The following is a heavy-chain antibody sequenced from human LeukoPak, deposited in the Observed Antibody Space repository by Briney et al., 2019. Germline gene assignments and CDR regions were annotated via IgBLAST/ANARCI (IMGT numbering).Heavy chain of an antibody. D-gene: IGHD3-10*01. CDR2: IYYSGST. J-gene: IGHJ5*02. V-gene: IGHV4-39*01. CDR3: ARGLLWFGAPGWFDP. CDR1: GGSISSSSYY. Sequence: SEALSLTCTVSGGSISSSSYYWGWIRQPPGKGLEWIGSIYYSGSTYYNPSLKSRVTISVDTSKNQFSLKLSSVTAADTAVYYCARGLLWFGAPGWFDPWGQGTLVTVSS.